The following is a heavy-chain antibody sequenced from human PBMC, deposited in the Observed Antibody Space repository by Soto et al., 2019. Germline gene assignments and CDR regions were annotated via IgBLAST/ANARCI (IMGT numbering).Heavy chain of an antibody. J-gene: IGHJ5*02. V-gene: IGHV4-39*01. D-gene: IGHD3-3*01. CDR2: IYYSGST. Sequence: SETLSLTCTVSGGSISSSSYYWGWIRQPPGKGLEWIGSIYYSGSTYYNPSLKSRVTISVDTSKNQFSLKLSSVTAADTAVYYCARHEYREDFWSGYSGGWFDPWGQGTLVTVSS. CDR1: GGSISSSSYY. CDR3: ARHEYREDFWSGYSGGWFDP.